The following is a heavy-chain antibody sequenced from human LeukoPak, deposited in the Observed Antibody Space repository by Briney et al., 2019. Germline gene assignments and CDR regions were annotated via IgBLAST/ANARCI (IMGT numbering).Heavy chain of an antibody. CDR2: ISYDGSNK. D-gene: IGHD6-19*01. CDR3: ARDLLSSGWYHYYYGMDV. Sequence: QPGGSLRLSCAASGFTFSSYGMHWVRQAPGKGLEWVAVISYDGSNKYYADSVKGRFTISRDNSKNTLYLQMNSLRAEDTAVYYCARDLLSSGWYHYYYGMDVWGQGTTVTVSS. V-gene: IGHV3-30*03. J-gene: IGHJ6*02. CDR1: GFTFSSYG.